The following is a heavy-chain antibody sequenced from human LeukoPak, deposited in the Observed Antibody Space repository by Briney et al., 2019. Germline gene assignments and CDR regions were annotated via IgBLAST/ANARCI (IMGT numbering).Heavy chain of an antibody. CDR2: ISGSGSGT. J-gene: IGHJ4*02. CDR3: AKKGQQTGTDYFDY. D-gene: IGHD3-9*01. Sequence: GGSLRLSCAASGFTFSGYAMSWVRQAPGKGLEWVSTISGSGSGTYYADSVKGRFTISRDNSKNTLYLQMNSLRAEDTAVYYCAKKGQQTGTDYFDYWGQGTLVTVSS. CDR1: GFTFSGYA. V-gene: IGHV3-23*01.